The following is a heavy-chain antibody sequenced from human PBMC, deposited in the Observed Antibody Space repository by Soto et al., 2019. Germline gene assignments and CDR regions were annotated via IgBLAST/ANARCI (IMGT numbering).Heavy chain of an antibody. V-gene: IGHV3-23*01. CDR2: ISGSGGTT. Sequence: EVQLLESGGGLVQPGGSLRLSCAASGFTFSDYAMSWVRQAPGEGLEWVSAISGSGGTTYYADSVKGRFTISRDNSKNTLYLQMNSLRAEDTAVYSCAKDLDSSSSYPDHWGQGTLVTVSS. D-gene: IGHD6-6*01. CDR1: GFTFSDYA. J-gene: IGHJ4*02. CDR3: AKDLDSSSSYPDH.